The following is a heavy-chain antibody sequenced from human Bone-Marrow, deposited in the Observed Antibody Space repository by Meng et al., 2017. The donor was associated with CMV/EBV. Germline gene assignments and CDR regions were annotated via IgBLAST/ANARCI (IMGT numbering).Heavy chain of an antibody. D-gene: IGHD6-13*01. CDR3: ARGSSNSWYYGMDV. Sequence: SETLSLTCSVSGGSISSYYWSWIRQSPGKGLEWIGYTYYSGSTNYNPSLKDRVTISVDTSKNQFSLNLTSVTTADTALYYCARGSSNSWYYGMDVWGQGTSVTVSS. V-gene: IGHV4-59*01. CDR1: GGSISSYY. CDR2: TYYSGST. J-gene: IGHJ6*02.